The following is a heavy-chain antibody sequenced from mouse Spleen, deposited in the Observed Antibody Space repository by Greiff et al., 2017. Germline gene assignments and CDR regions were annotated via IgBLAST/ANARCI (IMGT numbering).Heavy chain of an antibody. CDR2: IDPANGNT. V-gene: IGHV14-3*01. D-gene: IGHD2-2*01. CDR3: ATEWLPSYAMDY. CDR1: GFTIKDTY. Sequence: EVQLQQSGAELVKPGASVKLSCTASGFTIKDTYMHWVKQRPEQGLEWIGRIDPANGNTKYAPKFQGKATITADTSSNTAYLQLSSLTTEDTASYYSATEWLPSYAMDYWGQGTSVTVSS. J-gene: IGHJ4*01.